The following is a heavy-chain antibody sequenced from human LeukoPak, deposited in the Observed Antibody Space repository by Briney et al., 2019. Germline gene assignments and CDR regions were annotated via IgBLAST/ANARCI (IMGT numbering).Heavy chain of an antibody. Sequence: SSETLSLTCTGSGGSLSSYYWSWFRQTPGKGPEWIGYIYYSGSTKYNPSLRSRVTISVDRSKNQFSLKLNSVTAADTAVYYCARYWGVQLWPHWYFDLWGRGSLVTVSS. D-gene: IGHD5-18*01. CDR1: GGSLSSYY. V-gene: IGHV4-59*01. CDR3: ARYWGVQLWPHWYFDL. CDR2: IYYSGST. J-gene: IGHJ2*01.